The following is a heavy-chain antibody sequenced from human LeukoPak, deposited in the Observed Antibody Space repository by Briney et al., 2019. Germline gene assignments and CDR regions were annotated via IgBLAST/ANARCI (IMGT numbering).Heavy chain of an antibody. Sequence: GRSLRLSCAASGFTFSSYAMHWVRQAPGKGLEWVAVISYDGSNKYYADFVKGRFTISRDNSKNTLYLQMNSLRAEDTAVYYCARWPGSGYYFDYWGQGTLVTVSS. V-gene: IGHV3-30*04. CDR1: GFTFSSYA. J-gene: IGHJ4*02. CDR2: ISYDGSNK. D-gene: IGHD3-22*01. CDR3: ARWPGSGYYFDY.